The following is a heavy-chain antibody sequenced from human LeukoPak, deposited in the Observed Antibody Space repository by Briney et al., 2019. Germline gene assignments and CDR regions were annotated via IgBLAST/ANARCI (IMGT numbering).Heavy chain of an antibody. CDR3: ARVVGGYNLLVHAFDI. J-gene: IGHJ3*02. Sequence: ASVKVSCKASGYTFTSYYMHWVRRAPGQGLEWMGIINPSGGSTNYAQKLQGRVTMTTDTSTSTAYMELRSLRSDDTAVYYCARVVGGYNLLVHAFDIWGQGTMVTVSS. D-gene: IGHD5-24*01. V-gene: IGHV1-46*01. CDR2: INPSGGST. CDR1: GYTFTSYY.